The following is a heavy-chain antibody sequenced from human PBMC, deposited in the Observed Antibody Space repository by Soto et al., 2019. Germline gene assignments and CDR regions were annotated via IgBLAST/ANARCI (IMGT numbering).Heavy chain of an antibody. D-gene: IGHD3-3*01. V-gene: IGHV4-39*07. J-gene: IGHJ6*02. CDR2: IYYSGST. Sequence: SETLSLTCTVSGGSISSSSYYWGWIRQPPGKGLEGIGSIYYSGSTYNNPSLQRRVTISVATSKNQFSLKLSSVTAADAAVYYCARESSGAPRWSGYLYYYYGMDVWGQGTTVTVSS. CDR1: GGSISSSSYY. CDR3: ARESSGAPRWSGYLYYYYGMDV.